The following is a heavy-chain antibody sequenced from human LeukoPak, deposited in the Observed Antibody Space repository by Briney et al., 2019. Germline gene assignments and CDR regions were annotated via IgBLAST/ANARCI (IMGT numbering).Heavy chain of an antibody. CDR2: IIPIFGTA. CDR3: ARDLAEGYSGYDSPFDY. Sequence: GASVKVSCKASGGTFSSYAISWVRQAPGQGLEWMGGIIPIFGTANYAQKFQGRVTITTDESTSTAYMELRSLRSDDTAVYYCARDLAEGYSGYDSPFDYWGQGTLVTVSS. D-gene: IGHD5-12*01. CDR1: GGTFSSYA. J-gene: IGHJ4*02. V-gene: IGHV1-69*05.